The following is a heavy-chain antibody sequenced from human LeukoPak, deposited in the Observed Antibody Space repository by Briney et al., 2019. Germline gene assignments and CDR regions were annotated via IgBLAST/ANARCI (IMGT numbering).Heavy chain of an antibody. J-gene: IGHJ4*02. CDR1: GYTFTSYG. D-gene: IGHD3-10*01. Sequence: ASVKVSCKASGYTFTSYGISWVRQAPGQGLEWMGWISAYNGNTNYAQKLQGRVTMTTDTSTSTAYMELRSLRSDDTAVYYCARALEVLWFGESYPGYFDYWGQGTLVTVSS. CDR2: ISAYNGNT. CDR3: ARALEVLWFGESYPGYFDY. V-gene: IGHV1-18*01.